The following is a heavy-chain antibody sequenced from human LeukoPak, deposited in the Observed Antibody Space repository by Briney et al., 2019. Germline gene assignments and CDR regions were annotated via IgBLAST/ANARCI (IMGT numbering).Heavy chain of an antibody. CDR2: INHSGST. Sequence: SETLSLTCAVYGGSFSGYYWSWIRQPPGKGLEWIGEINHSGSTNYNPSLKSRVTISVDTSKNQLSLKLSSVTAADTAVYYCARGPPVRGVIITKRWFDPWGQGTLVTVSS. V-gene: IGHV4-34*01. CDR3: ARGPPVRGVIITKRWFDP. CDR1: GGSFSGYY. J-gene: IGHJ5*01. D-gene: IGHD3-10*01.